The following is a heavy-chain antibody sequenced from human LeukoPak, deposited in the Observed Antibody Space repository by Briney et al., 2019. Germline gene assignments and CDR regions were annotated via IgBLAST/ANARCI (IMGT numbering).Heavy chain of an antibody. J-gene: IGHJ4*02. V-gene: IGHV1-18*01. CDR3: ARWAGRLISSSWLDY. D-gene: IGHD6-13*01. CDR2: INAYNGNT. Sequence: ASVKVSCKASGYTFTSYGISWVRQAPGQGLEWMGWINAYNGNTNYAQVLQGRVTMTTDTSTSTAYMELRSLRSDDTAVYYCARWAGRLISSSWLDYWGQGTLVTVSS. CDR1: GYTFTSYG.